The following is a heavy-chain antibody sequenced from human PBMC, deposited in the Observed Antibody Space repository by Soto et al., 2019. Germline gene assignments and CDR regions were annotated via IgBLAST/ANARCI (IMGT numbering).Heavy chain of an antibody. V-gene: IGHV5-51*01. CDR3: ARQTTYHYYDSSGYSRAFDI. CDR2: IYPGDSDT. J-gene: IGHJ3*02. D-gene: IGHD3-22*01. Sequence: PGDSLKISCKGSGYSFTSYLIGWVRQMPGKGLEWMGIIYPGDSDTRYSPSFQGQVTISADKSISTAYLQWSSLKASDTAMYYCARQTTYHYYDSSGYSRAFDIWGQGTMVTVSS. CDR1: GYSFTSYL.